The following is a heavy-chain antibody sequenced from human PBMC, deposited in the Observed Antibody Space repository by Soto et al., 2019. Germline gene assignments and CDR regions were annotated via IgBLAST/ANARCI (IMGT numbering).Heavy chain of an antibody. D-gene: IGHD2-21*02. V-gene: IGHV5-51*01. CDR2: IYPGDSDT. J-gene: IGHJ5*02. CDR1: GYSFTSYW. CDR3: ARGPTVVTPIHNWFDP. Sequence: TGESLKISCKGSGYSFTSYWIGWVRQMPGKGLEWMGIIYPGDSDTRYSPSFQGQVTISADKSISTAYLQWSSLKASDTAMYYCARGPTVVTPIHNWFDPWGQGTLVTVSS.